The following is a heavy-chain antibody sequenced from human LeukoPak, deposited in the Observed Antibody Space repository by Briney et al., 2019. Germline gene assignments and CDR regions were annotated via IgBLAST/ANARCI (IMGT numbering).Heavy chain of an antibody. J-gene: IGHJ2*01. CDR1: GGSISSYY. V-gene: IGHV4-59*01. Sequence: SETLSLTCTVSGGSISSYYWSWIRQPPGKGLEWIGYIYYSRSTNYNPSLKSRVTISVDTSKNQFSLKLSSATAADTAVYYCARDDCGGDCYKGWYFDLWGRGTLVTVSS. CDR3: ARDDCGGDCYKGWYFDL. D-gene: IGHD2-21*02. CDR2: IYYSRST.